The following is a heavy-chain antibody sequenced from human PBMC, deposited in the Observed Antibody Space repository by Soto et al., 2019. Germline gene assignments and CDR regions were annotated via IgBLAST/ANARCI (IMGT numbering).Heavy chain of an antibody. CDR1: GGSISTYY. CDR2: IYYSGST. D-gene: IGHD6-6*01. CDR3: TRDRPGPQHYFDY. J-gene: IGHJ4*02. V-gene: IGHV4-59*12. Sequence: SETLSLTCTVSGGSISTYYWSWIRQPPGKGLEWIGYIYYSGSTNYNPSLKSRVTISLDNAKNMLYPQMNSLRAEDTAVYYCTRDRPGPQHYFDYWGQGNMVTVSS.